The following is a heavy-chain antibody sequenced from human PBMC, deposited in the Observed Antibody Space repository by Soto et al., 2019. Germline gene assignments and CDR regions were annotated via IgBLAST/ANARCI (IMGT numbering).Heavy chain of an antibody. Sequence: PGGSLRLSCAASGFTFSSYGMHWVRQAPGKGLEWVAVIWYDGSNKYYADSVKGRFTISRDNSKNTLYLQMNSLRAEDTAVYYCARDKLGYCSGGSCSYYYYMDVWGKGTTVTVSS. V-gene: IGHV3-33*01. CDR1: GFTFSSYG. J-gene: IGHJ6*03. CDR3: ARDKLGYCSGGSCSYYYYMDV. D-gene: IGHD2-15*01. CDR2: IWYDGSNK.